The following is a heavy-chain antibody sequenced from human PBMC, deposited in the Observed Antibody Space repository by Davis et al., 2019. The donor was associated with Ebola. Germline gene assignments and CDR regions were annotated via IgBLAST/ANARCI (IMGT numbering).Heavy chain of an antibody. J-gene: IGHJ6*02. CDR1: GGSISSSSSY. V-gene: IGHV4-39*01. CDR3: ARGDVAAAGSALYYYYGMDV. Sequence: MPSETLSLTCTVSGGSISSSSSYWGWIRQPPRKGLEWIGSIYYSGITYYNPSLKSRVTISVDTSKNQFSLKLSSVTAADTAVYYCARGDVAAAGSALYYYYGMDVWGQGTTVTVSS. CDR2: IYYSGIT. D-gene: IGHD6-13*01.